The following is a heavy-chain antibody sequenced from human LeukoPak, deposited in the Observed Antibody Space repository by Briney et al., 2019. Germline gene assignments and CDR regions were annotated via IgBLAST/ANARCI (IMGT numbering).Heavy chain of an antibody. CDR2: IKSDGSST. V-gene: IGHV3-74*01. CDR3: ARDSAMVRGVILDY. Sequence: GGSLRLSCAASGFTFSSYWMHWVRQAPGKGLVWVSRIKSDGSSTSYADSVKGRLTISRDNVKNTLYLQTNSLRAEDTAVYYCARDSAMVRGVILDYWGQGTLVTVSS. J-gene: IGHJ4*02. D-gene: IGHD3-10*01. CDR1: GFTFSSYW.